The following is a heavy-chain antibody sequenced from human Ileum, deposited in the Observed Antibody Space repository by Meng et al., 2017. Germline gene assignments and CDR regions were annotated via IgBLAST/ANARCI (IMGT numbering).Heavy chain of an antibody. CDR3: ARHGGYSQNF. Sequence: QVQLKESGPGLVRPSGTLSLTCAVSSGSSSSNTYWSWVRQPPGKGLEWIGQISHSGSAYYNPSLKSRVTMSVDKSKSQFSLMLTSVTAADTAIYYCARHGGYSQNFWGQGTLVTVSS. J-gene: IGHJ4*02. CDR2: ISHSGSA. CDR1: SGSSSSNTY. V-gene: IGHV4-4*02. D-gene: IGHD4-23*01.